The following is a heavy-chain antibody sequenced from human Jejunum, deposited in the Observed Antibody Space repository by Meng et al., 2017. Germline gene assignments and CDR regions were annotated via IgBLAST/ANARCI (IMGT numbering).Heavy chain of an antibody. CDR2: ISSSGDTK. V-gene: IGHV3-11*01. CDR3: ATRGIWQVSYRFDY. Sequence: QVQLVESGGGLVTPGGSLRLSLSASGFIFGDYYMSWVRQAPGKGLEWVSYISSSGDTKYYADSVKGRFTISRDNGKNSLYLQMNSLRPEDTAVYYCATRGIWQVSYRFDYWGQGTLVTVSS. CDR1: GFIFGDYY. J-gene: IGHJ4*02. D-gene: IGHD3-3*01.